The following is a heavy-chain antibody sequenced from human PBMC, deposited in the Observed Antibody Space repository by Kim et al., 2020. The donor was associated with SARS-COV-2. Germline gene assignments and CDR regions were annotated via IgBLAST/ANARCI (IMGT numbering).Heavy chain of an antibody. CDR3: ARPGGRNYFDY. D-gene: IGHD3-16*01. Sequence: STTYAQNCEGRVTMARDTSTSTVYMELSSLGSEDTAVYYCARPGGRNYFDYWGQGTPVTVSS. CDR2: ST. V-gene: IGHV1-46*01. J-gene: IGHJ4*02.